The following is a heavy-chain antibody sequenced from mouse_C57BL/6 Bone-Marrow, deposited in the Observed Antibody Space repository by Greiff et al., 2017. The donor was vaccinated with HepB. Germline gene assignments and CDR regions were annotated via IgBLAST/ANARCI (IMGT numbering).Heavy chain of an antibody. CDR3: TRGDSSDPYDAMDY. Sequence: VQLQQSGAELVRPGASVTLSCKASGYTFTDYEMHWVKQTPVHGLEWIGAIDPETGGTAYNQKFKGKAILTADKSSSTAYMELRSLTSEDSAVYYCTRGDSSDPYDAMDYWGQGTSVTVSS. CDR1: GYTFTDYE. J-gene: IGHJ4*01. D-gene: IGHD3-2*02. CDR2: IDPETGGT. V-gene: IGHV1-15*01.